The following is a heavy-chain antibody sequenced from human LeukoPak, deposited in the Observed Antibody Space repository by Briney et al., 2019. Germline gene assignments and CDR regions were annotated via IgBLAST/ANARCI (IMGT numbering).Heavy chain of an antibody. J-gene: IGHJ4*02. CDR2: INPNSGGT. Sequence: ASVTVSCKASGYTFTDYYLHWVRQAPGQRLEWVGWINPNSGGTNYAQKFQGRVTVTRDTTISTAYMELSSLKSDDTAVYYCARGSSGWYFDYWGQGTLVAVSS. D-gene: IGHD6-19*01. CDR1: GYTFTDYY. V-gene: IGHV1-2*02. CDR3: ARGSSGWYFDY.